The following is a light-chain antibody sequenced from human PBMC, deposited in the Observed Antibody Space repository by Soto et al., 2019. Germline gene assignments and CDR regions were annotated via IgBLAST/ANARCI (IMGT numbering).Light chain of an antibody. CDR3: QQYARSPAT. CDR1: QSVSSGY. V-gene: IGKV3-20*01. Sequence: EIVLTQSPGTLSLSPGETATFSCRASQSVSSGYLAWYQQKFGQAPRLLIHGSSSRASGVPDRFSGSGSGTDLTLTISRLEPEDFAVYYCQQYARSPATFGQGTKVEIK. CDR2: GSS. J-gene: IGKJ2*01.